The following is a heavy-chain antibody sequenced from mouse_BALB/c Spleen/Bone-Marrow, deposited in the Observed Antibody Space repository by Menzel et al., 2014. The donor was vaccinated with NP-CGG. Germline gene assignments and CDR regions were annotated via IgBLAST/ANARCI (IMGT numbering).Heavy chain of an antibody. D-gene: IGHD1-2*01. J-gene: IGHJ3*01. CDR1: GFDFSRYW. Sequence: EVKVVESEGGLVQPGGSLKLSCAASGFDFSRYWMSWVRQAPGKGLEWIGEINPDSNTINYTPSLKDKFIISRDNAKNTLYLQMSKVRSEDTALYYCARLGYYGSFAYWGQGTLVTVSA. V-gene: IGHV4-1*02. CDR3: ARLGYYGSFAY. CDR2: INPDSNTI.